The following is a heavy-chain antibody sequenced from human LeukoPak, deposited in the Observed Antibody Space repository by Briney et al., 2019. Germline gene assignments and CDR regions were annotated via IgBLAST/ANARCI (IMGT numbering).Heavy chain of an antibody. V-gene: IGHV3-11*06. D-gene: IGHD3-9*01. Sequence: PGGSLRLSCAASGFTFSDYYMSSRSSYTNYADSVKGRFTTSRDNAKNSLYLQMNSLRAEDTAVYYCARDQGILTGFNWFDPWGQGTLVTVSS. CDR3: ARDQGILTGFNWFDP. CDR2: SRSSYT. J-gene: IGHJ5*02. CDR1: GFTFSDYY.